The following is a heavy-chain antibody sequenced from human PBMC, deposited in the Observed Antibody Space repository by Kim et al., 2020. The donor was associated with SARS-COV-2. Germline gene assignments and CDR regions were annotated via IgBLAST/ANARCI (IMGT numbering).Heavy chain of an antibody. CDR1: GYTFTSYG. D-gene: IGHD3-22*01. CDR3: ARDLGRYYDSSGYSYYYYYYGMDV. Sequence: ASVKVSCKASGYTFTSYGISWVRQAPGQGLEWMGWISAYNGNTNYAQKLQGRVTMTTDTSTSTAYMELRSLRSDDTAVYYCARDLGRYYDSSGYSYYYYYYGMDVWGQRTTVTVSS. V-gene: IGHV1-18*01. CDR2: ISAYNGNT. J-gene: IGHJ6*02.